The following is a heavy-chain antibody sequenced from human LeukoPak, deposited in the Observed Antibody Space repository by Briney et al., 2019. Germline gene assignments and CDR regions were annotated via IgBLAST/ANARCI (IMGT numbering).Heavy chain of an antibody. CDR2: ISSSSSYI. CDR3: AIEDTANAD. J-gene: IGHJ4*02. Sequence: PGGSLRLSCAASGFTFSSYSMNWVRQAPGKGLEWVSSISSSSSYIYYADSVKGRFTISRDNAKNSLYLQMNSLGAEDTAVYYCAIEDTANADWGQGTLVTVSS. CDR1: GFTFSSYS. V-gene: IGHV3-21*01. D-gene: IGHD5-18*01.